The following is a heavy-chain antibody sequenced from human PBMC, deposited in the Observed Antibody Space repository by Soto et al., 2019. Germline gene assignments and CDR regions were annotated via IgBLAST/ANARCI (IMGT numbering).Heavy chain of an antibody. D-gene: IGHD4-17*01. CDR1: VVSVSSGSYY. V-gene: IGHV4-61*03. Sequence: QVQRQESGPGLVKPSETLSLTCAVSVVSVSSGSYYWTWIRQPPGKGLESIGYIFYSGSTKNNPSLKVTDTISTHTSKNHFSLTPSSVTAADTAVYYCAREIRDYGVHLFAYWGQGTMITVSS. J-gene: IGHJ4*02. CDR3: AREIRDYGVHLFAY. CDR2: IFYSGST.